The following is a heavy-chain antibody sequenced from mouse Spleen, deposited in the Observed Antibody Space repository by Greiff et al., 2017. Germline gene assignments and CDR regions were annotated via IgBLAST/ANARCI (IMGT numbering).Heavy chain of an antibody. CDR1: GYAFSSSG. Sequence: QVQLQQSGPELVKPGASVKISCKASGYAFSSSGMNWVKQRPGKGLEWIGRIYPGDGDTNYNGKFKGKATLTADKSSSTAYMQLSSLTSEDSAVYFCAVTGTGDYWGQGTTLTVSS. CDR2: IYPGDGDT. CDR3: AVTGTGDY. D-gene: IGHD4-1*01. J-gene: IGHJ2*01. V-gene: IGHV1-82*01.